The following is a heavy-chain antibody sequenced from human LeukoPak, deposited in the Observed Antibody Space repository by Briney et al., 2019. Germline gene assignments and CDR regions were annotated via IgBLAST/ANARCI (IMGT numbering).Heavy chain of an antibody. D-gene: IGHD3-10*01. J-gene: IGHJ6*02. CDR2: MNPNSGYT. V-gene: IGHV1-8*01. CDR3: ARRTYYYGSGSYSYGMDV. Sequence: ASVKVSCKASGYTFTSYDINWVRQATGQGLEWMGWMNPNSGYTGYAQKFQGRVTMTRNTSISTAYMELSSLRSEDTAVYYCARRTYYYGSGSYSYGMDVWGQGTTVTVSS. CDR1: GYTFTSYD.